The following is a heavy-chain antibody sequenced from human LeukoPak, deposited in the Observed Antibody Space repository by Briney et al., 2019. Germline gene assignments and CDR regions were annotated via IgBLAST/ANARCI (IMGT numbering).Heavy chain of an antibody. V-gene: IGHV3-30*04. CDR3: AGGYYYDTSGHYLSSPPPDQ. D-gene: IGHD3-22*01. J-gene: IGHJ4*02. CDR2: ISYDGSNK. Sequence: GGSLRLSCAASGFTFTTYTMHWVRQVPGKGLEWVAVISYDGSNKDYADSVKGRFTISRDNSKKALYLEMNSPRAEDTAIYYCAGGYYYDTSGHYLSSPPPDQWGQRTLVTVSS. CDR1: GFTFTTYT.